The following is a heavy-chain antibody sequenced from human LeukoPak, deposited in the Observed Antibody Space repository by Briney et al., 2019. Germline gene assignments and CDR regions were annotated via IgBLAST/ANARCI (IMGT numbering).Heavy chain of an antibody. CDR3: AKVEGSSSWYGGFFDY. J-gene: IGHJ4*02. V-gene: IGHV3-43*02. CDR2: ISGDGGST. Sequence: GGSLRLSCAASGFTFDDYAMHWVRQAPGKGLEWVSLISGDGGSTYYADSVKGRFTISRDNSKNSLYLQMNSLRTEDTALYYCAKVEGSSSWYGGFFDYWGQGTLVTVSS. CDR1: GFTFDDYA. D-gene: IGHD6-13*01.